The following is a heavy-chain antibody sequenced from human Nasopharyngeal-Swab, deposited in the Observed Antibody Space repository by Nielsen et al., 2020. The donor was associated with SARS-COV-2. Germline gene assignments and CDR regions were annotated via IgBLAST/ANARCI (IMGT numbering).Heavy chain of an antibody. J-gene: IGHJ6*03. CDR3: ARGYCSGGSCYRYYYYYYMDV. CDR2: IYYSGST. V-gene: IGHV4-59*01. Sequence: RQAPGKGLEWIGYIYYSGSTKYNPSLKSRVTISVDTSKNQFSLKLSSETAADTAVYYCARGYCSGGSCYRYYYYYYMDVWGKGTTVTVSS. D-gene: IGHD2-15*01.